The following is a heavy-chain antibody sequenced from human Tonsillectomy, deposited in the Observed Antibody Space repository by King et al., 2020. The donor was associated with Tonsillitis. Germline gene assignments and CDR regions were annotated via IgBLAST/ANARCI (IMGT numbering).Heavy chain of an antibody. J-gene: IGHJ4*02. CDR2: IISISGTT. Sequence: QLVQSGAEVKKPGSSVKVSCKASGDSFSRYTITWVRQAPGQGLEWMGGIISISGTTYYAQKFQGRITITADESTNTAFMELGSLRSDDTAVYYCARVAKTSGYDVYYFDYWGQGTLVTVSS. CDR1: GDSFSRYT. CDR3: ARVAKTSGYDVYYFDY. V-gene: IGHV1-69*01. D-gene: IGHD5-12*01.